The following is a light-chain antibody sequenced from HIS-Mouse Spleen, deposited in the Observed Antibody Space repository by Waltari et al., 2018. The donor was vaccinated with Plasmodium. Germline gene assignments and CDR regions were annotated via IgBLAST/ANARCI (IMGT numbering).Light chain of an antibody. V-gene: IGLV3-21*02. CDR2: DDS. CDR1: NIGSKS. CDR3: QVWDSSSDHPV. J-gene: IGLJ2*01. Sequence: SYVLTQPPSVSVAPGQTARITCGGNNIGSKSGHWYQQKPGQALVLVVYDDSDRPSGIPERFSGSNSGNTATLTISRVEAGDEADYYCQVWDSSSDHPVFGGGTKLTVL.